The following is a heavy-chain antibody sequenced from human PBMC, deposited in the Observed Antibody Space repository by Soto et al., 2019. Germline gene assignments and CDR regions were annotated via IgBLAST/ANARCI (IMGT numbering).Heavy chain of an antibody. Sequence: PSQTLSLTCAISGDSVSSNSAAWNWIRQSPSRGLEWLGRTYYRSKWYNDYAVSVKSRITINPDTSKNQFSLQLNSVTPDDTAVYYSAFSVAVAGTIYYNYGMDVWGQGTTVTVSS. CDR1: GDSVSSNSAA. CDR3: AFSVAVAGTIYYNYGMDV. CDR2: TYYRSKWYN. V-gene: IGHV6-1*01. D-gene: IGHD6-19*01. J-gene: IGHJ6*02.